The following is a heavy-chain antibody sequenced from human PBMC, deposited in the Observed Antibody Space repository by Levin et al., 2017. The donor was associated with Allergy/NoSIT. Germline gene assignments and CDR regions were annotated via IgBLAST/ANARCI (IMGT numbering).Heavy chain of an antibody. V-gene: IGHV3-48*02. CDR2: IEYDGRAT. CDR1: GFTFSSSH. J-gene: IGHJ4*02. Sequence: GGSLRLSCAASGFTFSSSHMNWVRQAPGKGLEWISFIEYDGRATHYADSVRGRFTISRDDAKNSLSLQMNSLRDEDTAVYYCVRAASAWYIFDDWGQGALVTVSS. D-gene: IGHD6-13*01. CDR3: VRAASAWYIFDD.